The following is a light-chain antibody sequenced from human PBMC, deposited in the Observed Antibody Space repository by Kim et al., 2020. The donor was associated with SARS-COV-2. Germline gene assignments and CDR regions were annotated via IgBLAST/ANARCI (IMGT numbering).Light chain of an antibody. V-gene: IGKV3-20*01. CDR2: GSF. Sequence: PGEGATLSCRASQRVGTSYVAWYQQRPGQPPRLLIFGSFRRALGVPDRFSGIGSGIEFTLSISRLEPEDFAVYYCQLYRTSTRTFGQGTKVEVK. CDR1: QRVGTSY. J-gene: IGKJ1*01. CDR3: QLYRTSTRT.